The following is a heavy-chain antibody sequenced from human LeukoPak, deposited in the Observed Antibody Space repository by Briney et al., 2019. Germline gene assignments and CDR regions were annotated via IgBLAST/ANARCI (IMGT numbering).Heavy chain of an antibody. CDR2: ISYDGSNK. V-gene: IGHV3-30*18. Sequence: GRSLRLSCAASGFTFSSYGMHWVRQDPGKGLEWVAVISYDGSNKYYADSVKGRFTISRDNSKNTLYLQMNSLRAEDTAVYYCAKDPNLYGDYYFDYWGQGTLVTVSS. CDR1: GFTFSSYG. J-gene: IGHJ4*02. D-gene: IGHD4-17*01. CDR3: AKDPNLYGDYYFDY.